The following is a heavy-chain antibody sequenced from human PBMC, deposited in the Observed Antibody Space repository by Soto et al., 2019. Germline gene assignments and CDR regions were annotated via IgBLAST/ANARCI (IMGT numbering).Heavy chain of an antibody. CDR1: GYTFPNHW. Sequence: PGEFLKISCKGFGYTFPNHWINWVRLVPGKGLEWMGIVFPGDSDTRYSPSLQGQVIISVDKSISTAYLQMNSLRAEDTAVYYCAKDHGMDVWGQGATVTVSS. J-gene: IGHJ6*02. V-gene: IGHV5-51*01. CDR3: AKDHGMDV. CDR2: VFPGDSDT.